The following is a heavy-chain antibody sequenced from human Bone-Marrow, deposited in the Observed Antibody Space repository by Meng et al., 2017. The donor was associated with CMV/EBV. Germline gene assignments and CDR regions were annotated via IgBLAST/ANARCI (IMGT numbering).Heavy chain of an antibody. CDR1: GFSLNSSGMG. Sequence: HIPLQEVCPALLKPTQTLTLTFTFSGFSLNSSGMGVGWIRQPPGKALEWLALIYWDGDKRYSPSLKSRLTITKDTSNNQVVLTMTNMGPVDTATYFCAHRPTEGLFDYWGQGTLVTVSS. J-gene: IGHJ4*02. CDR3: AHRPTEGLFDY. V-gene: IGHV2-5*02. CDR2: IYWDGDK.